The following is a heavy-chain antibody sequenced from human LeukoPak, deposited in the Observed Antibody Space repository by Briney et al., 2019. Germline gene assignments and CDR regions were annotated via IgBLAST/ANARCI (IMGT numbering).Heavy chain of an antibody. D-gene: IGHD1-26*01. CDR3: AREVGATDPYGMDV. V-gene: IGHV3-30-3*01. J-gene: IGHJ6*02. Sequence: GGSLRLSCAASGFTFSSYAMHWVRQAPGKGLEWVAVISYDGSNKYYADSVKGRFTISRDNSKNTLYLQMNSLRAEDTAVYYCAREVGATDPYGMDVWGQGTTVTVSS. CDR2: ISYDGSNK. CDR1: GFTFSSYA.